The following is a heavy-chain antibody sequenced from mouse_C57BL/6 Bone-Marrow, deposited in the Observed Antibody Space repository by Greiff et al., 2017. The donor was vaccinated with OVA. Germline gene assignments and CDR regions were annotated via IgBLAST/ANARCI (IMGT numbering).Heavy chain of an antibody. V-gene: IGHV1-42*01. Sequence: VQLQQSGPELVKPGASVKISCKASGYSFTGYYMNWVKQSPEKSLEWIGEINPSTGGTTYNQKFKAKATLTVDKSSSTAYMQLKSLTSEDSAVYYCARWPLGYWGQCTTLTVSS. CDR2: INPSTGGT. J-gene: IGHJ2*01. CDR3: ARWPLGY. CDR1: GYSFTGYY.